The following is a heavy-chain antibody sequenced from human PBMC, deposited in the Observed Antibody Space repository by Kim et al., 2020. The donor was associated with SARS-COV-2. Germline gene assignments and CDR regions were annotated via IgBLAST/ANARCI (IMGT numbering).Heavy chain of an antibody. CDR3: AGDIVVVPAADLYYYYGMDV. V-gene: IGHV1-69*13. D-gene: IGHD2-2*01. CDR1: GGTFSSYA. CDR2: IIPIFGTA. Sequence: SVKVSCKASGGTFSSYAISWVRQAPGQGLEWMGGIIPIFGTANYAQKFQGRVTITADESTSTAYMELSSLRSEDTAVYYCAGDIVVVPAADLYYYYGMDVWGQGTTVTVSS. J-gene: IGHJ6*02.